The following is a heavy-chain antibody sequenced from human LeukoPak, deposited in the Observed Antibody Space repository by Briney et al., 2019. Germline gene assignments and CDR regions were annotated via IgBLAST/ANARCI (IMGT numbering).Heavy chain of an antibody. V-gene: IGHV3-23*01. Sequence: GGSLRLSCVASEFTFRSYAMSWVRQAPGKGLEWVSAISGSGGSTFYSDSVKGRFTISRDNSKNTLYLQMNSLRAEDTAVYYCARATYIVSTILLDYWGQGALVTASS. D-gene: IGHD5/OR15-5a*01. CDR3: ARATYIVSTILLDY. CDR1: EFTFRSYA. CDR2: ISGSGGST. J-gene: IGHJ4*02.